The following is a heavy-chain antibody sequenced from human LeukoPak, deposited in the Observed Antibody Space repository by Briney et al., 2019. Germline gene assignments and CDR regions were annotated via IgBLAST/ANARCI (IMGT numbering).Heavy chain of an antibody. J-gene: IGHJ6*03. CDR3: ARSGYSYGMGGYYYYYYYMDV. V-gene: IGHV4-59*01. CDR2: IDYSGST. Sequence: SETLSLTCTVSGGSISSYDWSWIRQPPGKGLEWIGYIDYSGSTNSNPSLKSRVTISVDTSKNQFSMKMSSVTAADTAVYYCARSGYSYGMGGYYYYYYYMDVWGKGTTVTVSS. D-gene: IGHD5-18*01. CDR1: GGSISSYD.